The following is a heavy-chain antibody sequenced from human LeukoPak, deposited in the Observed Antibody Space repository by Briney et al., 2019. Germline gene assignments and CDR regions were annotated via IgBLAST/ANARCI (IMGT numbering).Heavy chain of an antibody. V-gene: IGHV4-59*01. J-gene: IGHJ6*02. D-gene: IGHD3-16*01. Sequence: PSETLSLTCTVSGGSISSYYWSWIRQPPGKGLEWIGYIYYSGSTNYNPSLKSRVTISVDTSKNQFSLKLSSVTAADTAVYYCAIVWGGVYMVVWGEGTTDTVSS. CDR2: IYYSGST. CDR1: GGSISSYY. CDR3: AIVWGGVYMVV.